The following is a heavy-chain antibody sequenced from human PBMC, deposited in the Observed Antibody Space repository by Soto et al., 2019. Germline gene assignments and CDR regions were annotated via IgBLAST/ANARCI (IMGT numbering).Heavy chain of an antibody. CDR3: SKWSGYGDL. J-gene: IGHJ4*02. D-gene: IGHD5-12*01. CDR1: GFTMSTYS. CDR2: ISVTPGIT. V-gene: IGHV3-23*01. Sequence: GGSLRLSCAASGFTMSTYSVTWVRQAPGKGLEWVSGISVTPGITFYADSVKGRFTISRDSSNNAVYLQMNSLRAEDTAMYFCSKWSGYGDLWGQGTLVTRLL.